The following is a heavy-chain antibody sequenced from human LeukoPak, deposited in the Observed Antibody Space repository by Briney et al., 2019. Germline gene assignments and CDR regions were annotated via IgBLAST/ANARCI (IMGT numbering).Heavy chain of an antibody. D-gene: IGHD4-23*01. J-gene: IGHJ4*02. V-gene: IGHV3-7*01. CDR1: GFTFSSRDW. Sequence: GGSLRLSCVASGFTFSSRDWMTWVRQAPGKGLEWVANIKQDGSEKNYVDSVKGRFTISRDNAKNSVDLQMNSLRAEDTAVYYCANLLRWEPYWGQGTLVTVSS. CDR3: ANLLRWEPY. CDR2: IKQDGSEK.